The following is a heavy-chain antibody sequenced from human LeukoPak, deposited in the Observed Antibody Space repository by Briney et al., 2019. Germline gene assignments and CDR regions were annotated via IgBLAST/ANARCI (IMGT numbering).Heavy chain of an antibody. V-gene: IGHV3-23*01. D-gene: IGHD2/OR15-2a*01. J-gene: IGHJ3*02. CDR1: GFTFSSYA. Sequence: PGGSLRLSCAASGFTFSSYAMSWVRQAPGKGLEWVSGISGGGGSTYYADSVQGRFTISRDNSKNTVYLQMNSLRAEDTAIYYCARTSDGFLTAFGIWGQGTTVSVSS. CDR3: ARTSDGFLTAFGI. CDR2: ISGGGGST.